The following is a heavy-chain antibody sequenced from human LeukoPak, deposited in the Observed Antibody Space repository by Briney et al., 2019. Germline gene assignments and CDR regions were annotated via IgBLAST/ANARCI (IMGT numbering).Heavy chain of an antibody. J-gene: IGHJ4*02. V-gene: IGHV3-30-3*01. CDR3: ARDGGGSGWYAGGEHFDY. CDR2: ISYDGSNK. Sequence: GGSLRLSCAASGFTFSSYAMHWVRQAPGKGLEWVAVISYDGSNKYYADSVKGRFTISRDNSKNTLYLQMNSPRAEDTAVYYCARDGGGSGWYAGGEHFDYWGQGTLVTVSS. CDR1: GFTFSSYA. D-gene: IGHD6-13*01.